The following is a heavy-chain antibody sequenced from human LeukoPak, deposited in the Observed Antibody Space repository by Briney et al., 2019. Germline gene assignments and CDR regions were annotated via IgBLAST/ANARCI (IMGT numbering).Heavy chain of an antibody. V-gene: IGHV3-11*01. D-gene: IGHD2-21*02. J-gene: IGHJ3*02. CDR3: ARDRIVVVTGCPDAFDS. Sequence: PGGSLRLSCAASGFTFSDYYMSWIRQAPGKGLEWVSYISNSGSTIYYADSVKGRFTISRDNAKNSLYLQMNSLRAEDTAVYYCARDRIVVVTGCPDAFDSWGEGTMVTVSS. CDR1: GFTFSDYY. CDR2: ISNSGSTI.